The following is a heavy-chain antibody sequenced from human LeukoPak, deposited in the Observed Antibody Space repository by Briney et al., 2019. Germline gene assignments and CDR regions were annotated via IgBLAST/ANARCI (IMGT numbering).Heavy chain of an antibody. V-gene: IGHV3-48*03. CDR1: GFTFRSYE. D-gene: IGHD5-24*01. CDR2: ISSSGSTI. Sequence: GGSLRLSCAASGFTFRSYEMNWVRQAPGKGLEWVSYISSSGSTIYYADSVKGRFTISRDNAKNSLYLQMNSLRAEDTAVYYCARDAERWLQTPFDYWGQGTLVTVSS. CDR3: ARDAERWLQTPFDY. J-gene: IGHJ4*02.